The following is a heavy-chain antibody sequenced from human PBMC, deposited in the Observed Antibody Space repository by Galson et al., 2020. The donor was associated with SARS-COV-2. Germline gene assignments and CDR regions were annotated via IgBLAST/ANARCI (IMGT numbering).Heavy chain of an antibody. V-gene: IGHV4-38-2*02. CDR2: IHHSGST. CDR3: ARVTDSGVVVAASWFDP. Sequence: SETLSLTCTVSGYSISSGYYWGWIRQPPGKGLEWIGRIHHSGSTYYNPSLKSRVTISVDTSKNQFSLKLSSVTAADTAVYYWARVTDSGVVVAASWFDPWGQGTLVTVSS. D-gene: IGHD2-15*01. J-gene: IGHJ5*02. CDR1: GYSISSGYY.